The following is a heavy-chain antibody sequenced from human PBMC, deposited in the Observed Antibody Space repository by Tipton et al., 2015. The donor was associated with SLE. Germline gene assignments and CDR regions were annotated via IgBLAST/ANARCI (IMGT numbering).Heavy chain of an antibody. CDR3: ASPALDTAMVTLYWYFDL. Sequence: TLSLTCTVSGGSISSSSYYWGWIRQPPGKGLEWIGSIYYSGSTYYNPSLKSRVTISVDTSKNQFSLKLSSVTAADTAVYYCASPALDTAMVTLYWYFDLWGRGTLVTVSS. CDR1: GGSISSSSYY. CDR2: IYYSGST. J-gene: IGHJ2*01. V-gene: IGHV4-39*01. D-gene: IGHD5-18*01.